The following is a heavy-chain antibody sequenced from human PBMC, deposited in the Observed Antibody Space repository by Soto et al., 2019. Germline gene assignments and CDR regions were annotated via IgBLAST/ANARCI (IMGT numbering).Heavy chain of an antibody. D-gene: IGHD3-9*01. V-gene: IGHV4-30-4*01. CDR2: IYYSGST. CDR3: ARGDYFDWLFSNWFDP. CDR1: GGSISSGDYY. J-gene: IGHJ5*02. Sequence: SQTLSLTCTVSGGSISSGDYYWSWIRQPPGKGLEWIGYIYYSGSTYYNPSLKSRVTISADKSISTAYLQWSSLKASDTAMYYCARGDYFDWLFSNWFDPWGQGTLVTVSS.